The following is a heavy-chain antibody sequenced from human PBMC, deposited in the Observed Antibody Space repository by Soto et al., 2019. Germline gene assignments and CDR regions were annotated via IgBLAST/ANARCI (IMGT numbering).Heavy chain of an antibody. CDR1: GFTFSSYA. V-gene: IGHV3-23*01. Sequence: GGSLRLSCAASGFTFSSYAMSWVRQAPGKGLEWVSAISGSGGSTYYADPVKGRFTISRDNSKNTLYLQMNSLRAEDTAVYYCAKQADYYDSSGYYGYFDYWGQGTLVTVSS. J-gene: IGHJ4*02. CDR3: AKQADYYDSSGYYGYFDY. CDR2: ISGSGGST. D-gene: IGHD3-22*01.